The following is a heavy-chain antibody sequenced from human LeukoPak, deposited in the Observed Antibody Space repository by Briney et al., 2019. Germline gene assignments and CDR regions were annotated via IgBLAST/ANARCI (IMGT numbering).Heavy chain of an antibody. V-gene: IGHV3-30*03. CDR2: ISYDGSNK. Sequence: GGSLRLSCAASGFTFSNYGMHWVRQAPGKGLQWVAFISYDGSNKYYADSVKGRFTISRDNSKNTLYLQMDSLRAEDTAVYYCARWSMATNGYYFDYWGQGTLVTVSS. CDR3: ARWSMATNGYYFDY. J-gene: IGHJ4*02. D-gene: IGHD5-24*01. CDR1: GFTFSNYG.